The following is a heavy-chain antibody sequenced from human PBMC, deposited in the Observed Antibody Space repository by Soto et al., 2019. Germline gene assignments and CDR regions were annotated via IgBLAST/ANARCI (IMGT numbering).Heavy chain of an antibody. Sequence: QMQLVESGGGVVQPGRSLRLSCAASGFIFSNYGMHWVRQAPGKGLEWVAVISYDGSNKYYADSVKGRFTISRDNSKNTRYLQMNSLRAEDTAVYYCARSRKEWLLSDYYYGMDVWGQGTTVTVSS. D-gene: IGHD3-3*01. CDR1: GFIFSNYG. CDR3: ARSRKEWLLSDYYYGMDV. CDR2: ISYDGSNK. J-gene: IGHJ6*02. V-gene: IGHV3-30*19.